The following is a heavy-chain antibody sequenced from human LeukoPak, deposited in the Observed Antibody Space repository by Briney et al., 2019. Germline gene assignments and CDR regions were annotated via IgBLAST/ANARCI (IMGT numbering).Heavy chain of an antibody. D-gene: IGHD5/OR15-5a*01. Sequence: SETLSLTCTVSGGSISSYYWSWIRQPPGKGLEWIGEINHSGSTNYNPSLKSRVTISVDTSKNQFSLKLSSVTAADTAVYYCARSTDHFDYWGQGTLVTVSS. V-gene: IGHV4-34*01. CDR2: INHSGST. CDR1: GGSISSYY. J-gene: IGHJ4*02. CDR3: ARSTDHFDY.